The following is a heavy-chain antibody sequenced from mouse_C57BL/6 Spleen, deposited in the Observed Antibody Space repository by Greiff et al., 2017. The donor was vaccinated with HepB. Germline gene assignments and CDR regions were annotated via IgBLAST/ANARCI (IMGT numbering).Heavy chain of an antibody. Sequence: VQLKQSGPELVKPGASVKISCKASGYSFTDYNMNWVKQSNGKSLEWIGVINPNYGTTSYNQKFKGKATLTVDQSSSTAYMQLNSLTSEDSAVYYCARPIYYGYDVGFAYWGQGTLVTVSA. D-gene: IGHD2-2*01. CDR1: GYSFTDYN. J-gene: IGHJ3*01. CDR3: ARPIYYGYDVGFAY. V-gene: IGHV1-39*01. CDR2: INPNYGTT.